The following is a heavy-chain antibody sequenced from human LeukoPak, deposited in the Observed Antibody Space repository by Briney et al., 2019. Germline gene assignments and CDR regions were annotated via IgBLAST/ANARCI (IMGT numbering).Heavy chain of an antibody. Sequence: MASETLSLTCTVSGASITSSYWWGWIRQPPGKGLEWIGYIYYGATTYYSPSLKSRVSMSLDTSKNQFSLKLSSVTAVDTAVYYCARSSGDVSDVFDMWGQGTMVTVSS. CDR1: GASITSSYW. V-gene: IGHV4-28*01. D-gene: IGHD1-26*01. CDR2: IYYGATT. CDR3: ARSSGDVSDVFDM. J-gene: IGHJ3*02.